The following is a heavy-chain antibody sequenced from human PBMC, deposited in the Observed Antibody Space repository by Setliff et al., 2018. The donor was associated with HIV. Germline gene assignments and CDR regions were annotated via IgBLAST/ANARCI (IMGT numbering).Heavy chain of an antibody. CDR2: ISGYNGNT. CDR1: GYTFTIYS. J-gene: IGHJ3*02. Sequence: ASVKVSCKASGYTFTIYSINWVRQAPGQGLEWMGSISGYNGNTNYAQKFQGRVIMTTDTSTSTAYMELRSLRSDDTAVYYCARGSSSIAAAYPDALDIWGQGTMVTVSS. D-gene: IGHD6-13*01. V-gene: IGHV1-18*01. CDR3: ARGSSSIAAAYPDALDI.